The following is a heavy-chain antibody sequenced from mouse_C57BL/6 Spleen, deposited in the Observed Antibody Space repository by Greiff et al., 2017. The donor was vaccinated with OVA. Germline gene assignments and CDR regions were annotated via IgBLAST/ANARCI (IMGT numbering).Heavy chain of an antibody. CDR2: IHPSDSYT. J-gene: IGHJ4*01. CDR3: ARRTTVDAMDY. D-gene: IGHD1-1*01. Sequence: QVQLQQPGAELVKPGASVKVSCKASGYTFTSYWMHWVKQRPGQGLEWIGRIHPSDSYTNYNQQFKGKSTLTVDKSSSTAYMQLSSLTSEDSAVYYCARRTTVDAMDYWGQGTSVTVSS. V-gene: IGHV1-74*01. CDR1: GYTFTSYW.